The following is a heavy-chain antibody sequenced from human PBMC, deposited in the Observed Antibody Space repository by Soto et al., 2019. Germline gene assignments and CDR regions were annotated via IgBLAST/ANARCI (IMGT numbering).Heavy chain of an antibody. D-gene: IGHD3-22*01. CDR3: ASSLSDYYDSSGCSQTDY. J-gene: IGHJ4*02. V-gene: IGHV4-31*03. CDR1: GGSISSGGYY. CDR2: IYYSGST. Sequence: PSETLSLTCTVSGGSISSGGYYWSWIRQHPGKGLEWIGYIYYSGSTYYNPSLKSRVTISVDTSKNQFSLKLSSVTAADTAVYYCASSLSDYYDSSGCSQTDYWGQGTLVTVSS.